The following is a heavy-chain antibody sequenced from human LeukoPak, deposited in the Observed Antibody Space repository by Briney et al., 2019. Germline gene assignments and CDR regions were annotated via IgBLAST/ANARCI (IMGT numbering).Heavy chain of an antibody. CDR2: ISGSGGST. CDR3: SEEVAPTWTGAGGVDY. D-gene: IGHD7-27*01. V-gene: IGHV3-23*01. Sequence: PGGSLPLSCAASGFPFSSYAMRWVHQAPRKGLAWVSAISGSGGSTYYADSVKGRFTLFRNNSKNTLYLQMNSLSAHDTAVYYCSEEVAPTWTGAGGVDYWGQGTLVSVSS. J-gene: IGHJ4*02. CDR1: GFPFSSYA.